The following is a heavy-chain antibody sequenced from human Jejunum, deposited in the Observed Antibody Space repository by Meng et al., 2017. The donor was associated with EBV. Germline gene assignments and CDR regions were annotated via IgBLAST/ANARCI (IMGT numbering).Heavy chain of an antibody. CDR3: AREGLNDAFDV. V-gene: IGHV3-74*01. CDR2: VNSDGGGRST. CDR1: GFTFSTYW. J-gene: IGHJ3*01. D-gene: IGHD3-16*01. Sequence: DVQLVESXXGXIXXGGXLRLSCAASGFTFSTYWMHWVRQAPGKGLVWVSRVNSDGGGRSTSYADFVEGRFTISRDNAKNTLYLQMNSLTTEDTAIYYCAREGLNDAFDVWGQGTMVTVSS.